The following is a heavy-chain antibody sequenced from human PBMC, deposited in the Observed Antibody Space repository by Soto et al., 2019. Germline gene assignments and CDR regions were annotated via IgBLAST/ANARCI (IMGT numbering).Heavy chain of an antibody. J-gene: IGHJ6*02. Sequence: SETLSLTCTVSGDSISSSKGWTWVRQTPGMGLQWVGKIDHNGITNYIPSLESPFTILKDNSKNQLSLKLPSVTDADSAVYYCARLNRDYYYFGMDVWGQGATVTVSS. V-gene: IGHV4-4*02. CDR2: IDHNGIT. CDR3: ARLNRDYYYFGMDV. CDR1: GDSISSSKG.